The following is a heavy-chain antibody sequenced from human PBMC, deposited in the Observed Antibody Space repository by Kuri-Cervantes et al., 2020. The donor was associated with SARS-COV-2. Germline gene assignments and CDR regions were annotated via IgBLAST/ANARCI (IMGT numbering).Heavy chain of an antibody. J-gene: IGHJ3*02. CDR3: AREEITRDAFDI. D-gene: IGHD5-24*01. Sequence: SLKLSCAASGFTFSSYAMHWVRQAPGKGLEWVAVISYDGSNTYYADSVKGRFTISRDNSKNTLYLQMNSLRAEDTAVYYCAREEITRDAFDIWGQGTMVTVSS. CDR1: GFTFSSYA. CDR2: ISYDGSNT. V-gene: IGHV3-30-3*01.